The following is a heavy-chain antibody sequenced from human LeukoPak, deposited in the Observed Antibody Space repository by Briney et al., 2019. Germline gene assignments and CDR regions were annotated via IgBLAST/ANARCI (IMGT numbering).Heavy chain of an antibody. D-gene: IGHD3-16*01. Sequence: GGSLRLSCAASGLTFSRYWMTWFRQAPGKGLEWVANIKQDGSEKYYADSVKGRFTISRDNSKNTLYLQMNSLRAEDTAVYYCAKEDDYVWGSSLYYYGMDVWGPGTTVTVSS. CDR3: AKEDDYVWGSSLYYYGMDV. CDR2: IKQDGSEK. V-gene: IGHV3-7*01. CDR1: GLTFSRYW. J-gene: IGHJ6*02.